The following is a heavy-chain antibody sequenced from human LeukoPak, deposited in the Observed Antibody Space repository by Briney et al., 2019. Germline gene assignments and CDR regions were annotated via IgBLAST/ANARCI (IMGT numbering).Heavy chain of an antibody. CDR2: IYHSGST. V-gene: IGHV4-4*02. J-gene: IGHJ4*02. D-gene: IGHD3-10*01. CDR3: ARPGPGYYGSGSYYNPTYFDY. Sequence: SETLSLTCAVSGGSISSSNWWSWVRQPPGKGLEWIGEIYHSGSTYYIPSLKSRVTISVDTSKNQFSLKLSSVTAADTAVYYCARPGPGYYGSGSYYNPTYFDYWGQGTLVTVSS. CDR1: GGSISSSNW.